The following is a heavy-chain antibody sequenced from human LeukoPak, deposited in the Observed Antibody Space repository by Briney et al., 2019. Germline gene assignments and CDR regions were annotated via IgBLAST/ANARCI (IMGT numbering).Heavy chain of an antibody. CDR1: GLTFNHYS. J-gene: IGHJ4*02. CDR2: TNHQVHT. Sequence: AGSLTLSWPPSGLTFNHYSISWVRQAAGKGREWVAGTNHQVHTFDAYCLKGRFTISRDNSTTTVFLKMNRLRADDTAEYFCARDHGSQDSGAWYVFDYWGRGTLVTVSS. V-gene: IGHV3-23*01. D-gene: IGHD6-19*01. CDR3: ARDHGSQDSGAWYVFDY.